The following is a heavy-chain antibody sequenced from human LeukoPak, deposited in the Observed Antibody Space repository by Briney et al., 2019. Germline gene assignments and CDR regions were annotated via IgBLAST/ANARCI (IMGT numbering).Heavy chain of an antibody. CDR2: ISYDGSNK. Sequence: GGSLRLSCAASGFTFSSYAMHWVRQAPGKGLEWVAVISYDGSNKYYADSVKGRFTISRDNSKNTLYLQMNSLRAEDTAVYYCARDRSSSWSRYYYYGMDVWGQGTTVTVSS. V-gene: IGHV3-30-3*01. CDR3: ARDRSSSWSRYYYYGMDV. CDR1: GFTFSSYA. J-gene: IGHJ6*02. D-gene: IGHD6-13*01.